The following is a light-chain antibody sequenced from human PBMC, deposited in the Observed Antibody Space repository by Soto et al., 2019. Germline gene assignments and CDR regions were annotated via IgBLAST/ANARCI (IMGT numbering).Light chain of an antibody. CDR2: EVA. CDR1: STDIGSYNY. CDR3: CSYKSGTAPFV. V-gene: IGLV2-14*01. J-gene: IGLJ1*01. Sequence: QSVLTQPSSVSGSPGQSITISCTGTSTDIGSYNYVSWYQHRPGEAPKLIIYEVANRPSGVSDRFSGSKSGNTASLTISGLQAEDEADYHCCSYKSGTAPFVFGTGTKVTVL.